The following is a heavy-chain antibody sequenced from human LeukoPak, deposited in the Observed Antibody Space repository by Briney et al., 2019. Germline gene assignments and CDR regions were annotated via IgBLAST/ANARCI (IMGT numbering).Heavy chain of an antibody. Sequence: SETLSLTCTLSGGSITSDYWSWIRQPPGQGLEWIGYIHYSGSTNYNPSLKSRVTISVDTSKNQFSLKLTSVTDADTAVYYCARSPSSPKKLGFVDYWGQGTLVTVSS. CDR1: GGSITSDY. J-gene: IGHJ4*02. D-gene: IGHD3-10*01. CDR2: IHYSGST. CDR3: ARSPSSPKKLGFVDY. V-gene: IGHV4-59*01.